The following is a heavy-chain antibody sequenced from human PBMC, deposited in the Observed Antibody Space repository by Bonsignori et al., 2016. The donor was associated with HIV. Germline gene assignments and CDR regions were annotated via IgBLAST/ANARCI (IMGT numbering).Heavy chain of an antibody. V-gene: IGHV3-48*02. CDR2: ISSSSSTI. J-gene: IGHJ4*02. CDR3: ARGERWLRSLGGFDY. D-gene: IGHD5-12*01. Sequence: VRQMPGKGLEWVSYISSSSSTIYYADSVKGRFTISRDNAKNSLYLQMNSLRDEDTAVYYCARGERWLRSLGGFDYWGQGTLVTVSS.